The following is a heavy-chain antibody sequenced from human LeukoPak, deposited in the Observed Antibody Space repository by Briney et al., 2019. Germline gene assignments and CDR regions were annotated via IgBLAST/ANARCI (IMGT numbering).Heavy chain of an antibody. J-gene: IGHJ5*02. CDR2: IYYSGST. D-gene: IGHD3-16*01. CDR1: GGSISSHY. CDR3: VGDPTQGEGWFDP. V-gene: IGHV4-59*11. Sequence: PSETLSLTCTVSGGSISSHYWSWIRQPPGKGLEWIGYIYYSGSTNYNPSLKSRVTISVDTSKNQFSLKLSSVTAADTAVYYCVGDPTQGEGWFDPWGQGTLVTVSS.